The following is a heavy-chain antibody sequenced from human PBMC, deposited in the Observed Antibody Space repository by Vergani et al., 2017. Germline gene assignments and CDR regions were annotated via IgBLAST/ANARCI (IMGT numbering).Heavy chain of an antibody. V-gene: IGHV3-30*18. D-gene: IGHD5-12*01. CDR3: AKALGGYSGYDSWFDP. J-gene: IGHJ5*02. CDR1: GFTFSSYW. CDR2: ISYDGSNK. Sequence: VQLVESGGGLVQPGGSLRLSCAASGFTFSSYWMSWVRQAPGKGLEWVAVISYDGSNKYYADSVKGRFTISRDNSKNTLYLQMNSLRAEDTAVYYCAKALGGYSGYDSWFDPWGQGTLVTVSS.